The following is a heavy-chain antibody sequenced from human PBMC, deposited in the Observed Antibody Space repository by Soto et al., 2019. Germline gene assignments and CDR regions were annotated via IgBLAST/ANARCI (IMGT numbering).Heavy chain of an antibody. CDR2: ISAAGGRP. J-gene: IGHJ4*02. V-gene: IGHV3-23*01. Sequence: HPGGSLRLSCAASGFTFGIYAITWVRQAPGKGLEWVSSISAAGGRPYYADSVKGRFAIFRDNSKNTLFLQMNSLRAEDTAVYYCARGGQLTPYYYFDYWGQGILVTVSS. D-gene: IGHD1-26*01. CDR3: ARGGQLTPYYYFDY. CDR1: GFTFGIYA.